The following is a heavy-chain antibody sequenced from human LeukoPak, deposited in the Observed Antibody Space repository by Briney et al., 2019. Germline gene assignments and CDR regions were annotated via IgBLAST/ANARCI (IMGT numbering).Heavy chain of an antibody. CDR1: GYTLTELS. V-gene: IGHV1-24*01. D-gene: IGHD2-15*01. CDR2: FDPEDGET. Sequence: ASVKVSCKVSGYTLTELSMHWVRQAPGKGLEWMGGFDPEDGETIYAQKFQGRVTMTEDTSTDTAYMELSSLRSEDTAVYYCALLGYCSGGSCYSIPRYDAFDIWGQGTMVTASS. J-gene: IGHJ3*02. CDR3: ALLGYCSGGSCYSIPRYDAFDI.